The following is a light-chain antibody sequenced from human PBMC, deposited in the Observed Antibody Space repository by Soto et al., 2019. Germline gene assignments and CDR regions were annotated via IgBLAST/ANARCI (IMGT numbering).Light chain of an antibody. CDR3: QQYNNWYT. CDR2: GTS. Sequence: EIVMTQSPATLSVSPGERATLSCRASQSVSSKVAWYQQKPGQAPRLLMHGTSTRATGIPARFSGSGSGTAFTLTISSLQSEDFAVYYCQQYNNWYTFGQGNKLEIK. CDR1: QSVSSK. V-gene: IGKV3-15*01. J-gene: IGKJ2*01.